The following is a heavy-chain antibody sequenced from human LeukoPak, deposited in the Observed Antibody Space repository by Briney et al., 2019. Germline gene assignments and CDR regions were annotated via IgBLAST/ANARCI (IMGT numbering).Heavy chain of an antibody. CDR1: GFTFSSYS. CDR2: TRKRGNSYTT. J-gene: IGHJ4*02. V-gene: IGHV3-72*01. CDR3: TREPVAGTGRDC. Sequence: GGSLRLSCAASGFTFSSYSMNWVRQAPGKGLEWVGRTRKRGNSYTTEYAASVKGRFTISRDDSRNSLFLQINSLKAEDTAVYYCTREPVAGTGRDCWGQGTLVTVSS. D-gene: IGHD6-19*01.